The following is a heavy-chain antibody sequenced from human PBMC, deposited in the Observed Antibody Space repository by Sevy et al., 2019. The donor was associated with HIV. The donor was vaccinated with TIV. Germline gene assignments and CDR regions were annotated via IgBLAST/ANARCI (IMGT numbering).Heavy chain of an antibody. D-gene: IGHD3-10*01. J-gene: IGHJ4*02. CDR1: GGSISSYY. CDR3: ARVVGTMVRGVIISGVFDY. Sequence: SETLSLTCTVSGGSISSYYWSWIRQPLGKGLEWIGYIYYSGSTNYNPSLKSRVIISVDTSKNQFSLKLSSVTAADTAVYYCARVVGTMVRGVIISGVFDYWGQGTLVTVSS. CDR2: IYYSGST. V-gene: IGHV4-59*01.